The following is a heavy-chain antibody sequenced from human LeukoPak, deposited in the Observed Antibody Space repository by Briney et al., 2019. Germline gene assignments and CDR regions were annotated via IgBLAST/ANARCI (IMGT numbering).Heavy chain of an antibody. Sequence: SETLSPTCTVSGGSLSGYYWTWIRQPPGKGLEWIGYVSYRGSTNYNPSLKSRVTISIDTSKNQFSLKLNSLTAADTAVYYCARGRNYYDSSGSYSYFDYWGQGTLVTVSS. D-gene: IGHD3-22*01. CDR1: GGSLSGYY. J-gene: IGHJ4*02. CDR3: ARGRNYYDSSGSYSYFDY. V-gene: IGHV4-59*01. CDR2: VSYRGST.